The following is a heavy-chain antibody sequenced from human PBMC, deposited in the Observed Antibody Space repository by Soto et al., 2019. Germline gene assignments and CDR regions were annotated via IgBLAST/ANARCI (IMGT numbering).Heavy chain of an antibody. D-gene: IGHD4-17*01. CDR3: ARAPELGGGYDYGDSDDAFDI. J-gene: IGHJ3*02. Sequence: ASVKVSCKASGYTFTGYYMHCVRQAPGQGLEWMGWINPNSGGTNYAQKFQGWVTMTRDTSISTAYMELSRLRSDDTAVYYCARAPELGGGYDYGDSDDAFDIWGQGTMVTVSS. CDR1: GYTFTGYY. V-gene: IGHV1-2*04. CDR2: INPNSGGT.